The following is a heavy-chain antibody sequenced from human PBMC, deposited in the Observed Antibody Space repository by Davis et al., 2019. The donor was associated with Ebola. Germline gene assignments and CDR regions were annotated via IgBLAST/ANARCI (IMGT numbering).Heavy chain of an antibody. CDR2: IKEDGSEK. J-gene: IGHJ6*04. Sequence: GESLKISCAASGFTFSRYWMSRVRQAPGKGLEWVANIKEDGSEKYYVDSVKGRFTISRDNAKKSLYLQMSSLRAEDTAVYYCARAEEYGMDVWGKGTTVTVSS. CDR1: GFTFSRYW. V-gene: IGHV3-7*01. CDR3: ARAEEYGMDV.